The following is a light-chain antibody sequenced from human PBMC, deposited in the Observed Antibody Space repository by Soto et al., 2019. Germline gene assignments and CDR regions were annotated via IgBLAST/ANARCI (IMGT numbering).Light chain of an antibody. Sequence: QSALTQPASVSGSPGQSITISCTGTSSDVGAYDFVSWYQQHPDKAPKLMIYEVSNRPSGVSHRFSGSKSVNTATLTISGLQAEDEADYYCSSYTTSSTRVFVNGTKVTVL. V-gene: IGLV2-14*03. J-gene: IGLJ1*01. CDR2: EVS. CDR1: SSDVGAYDF. CDR3: SSYTTSSTRV.